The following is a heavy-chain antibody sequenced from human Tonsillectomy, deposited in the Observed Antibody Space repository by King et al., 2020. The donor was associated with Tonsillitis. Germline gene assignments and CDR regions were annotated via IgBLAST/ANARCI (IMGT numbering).Heavy chain of an antibody. CDR1: GFTFSSYG. D-gene: IGHD2-15*01. Sequence: VQLVESGGGVVQPGGSLRLSCAASGFTFSSYGMHWVHQAPGKGLEWVAFIRYDGSNKYYADSVKGRFTISRDNSKNTVNLQMNSLRAEDTAVYYCAKPIKYCSGGSCSFDYWGQGTLVTVSS. CDR3: AKPIKYCSGGSCSFDY. J-gene: IGHJ4*02. V-gene: IGHV3-30*02. CDR2: IRYDGSNK.